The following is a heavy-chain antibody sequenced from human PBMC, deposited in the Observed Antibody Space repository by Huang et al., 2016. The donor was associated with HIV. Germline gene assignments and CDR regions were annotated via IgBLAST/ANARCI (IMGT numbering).Heavy chain of an antibody. CDR1: TFRFGAYW. D-gene: IGHD1-7*01. V-gene: IGHV3-7*01. CDR3: ATKTAAMDI. J-gene: IGHJ6*02. CDR2: IKQDESEK. Sequence: VESGGRLVQPGGSIRLSCVGSTFRFGAYWMSWVRQSPGKGLGWVANIKQDESEKYYVDSVKGRFNISRDNPKKVLFLEMNNVRVEDTATYYCATKTAAMDIWGQGTTVTVS.